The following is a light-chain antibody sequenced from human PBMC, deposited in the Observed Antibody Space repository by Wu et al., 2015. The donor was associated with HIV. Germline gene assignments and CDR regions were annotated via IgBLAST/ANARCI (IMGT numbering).Light chain of an antibody. CDR2: KAS. CDR1: QSISSW. CDR3: QQYNSYPYT. J-gene: IGKJ2*01. Sequence: DIQMTQSPSTLSASVGDRVTITCRASQSISSWLAWYQQKPGKAPKLLIYKASSLKSGVPLRFSGSGSGTEFTLTISSLQPDDFATYYCQQYNSYPYTFGLGDQAGDQT. V-gene: IGKV1-5*03.